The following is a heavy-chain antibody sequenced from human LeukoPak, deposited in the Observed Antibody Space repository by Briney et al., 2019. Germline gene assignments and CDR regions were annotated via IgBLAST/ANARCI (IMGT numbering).Heavy chain of an antibody. Sequence: GGSLRLSCAASGFTFSSYAMSWVRQAPGKGLECVSSIDGSIGSTYYADSVKGRFTISRDNSKNTLYLQMNSLRADDTAVYYCARDYGAWGQGTLVTVSP. CDR1: GFTFSSYA. CDR2: IDGSIGST. CDR3: ARDYGA. J-gene: IGHJ5*02. D-gene: IGHD4/OR15-4a*01. V-gene: IGHV3-23*01.